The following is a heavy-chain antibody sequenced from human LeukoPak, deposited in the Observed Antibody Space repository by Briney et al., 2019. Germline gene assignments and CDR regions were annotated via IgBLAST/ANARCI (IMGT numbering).Heavy chain of an antibody. Sequence: ASVKVSCKASGYTFTGYYMHWVRQAPGQGLEWMGWISAYNGNTNYAQKLQGRVTMTTDTSTSTAYMELRSLRSDDTAVYYCARGSYYWDNDWGQGTLVTVSS. V-gene: IGHV1-18*04. J-gene: IGHJ4*02. CDR2: ISAYNGNT. D-gene: IGHD1-26*01. CDR1: GYTFTGYY. CDR3: ARGSYYWDND.